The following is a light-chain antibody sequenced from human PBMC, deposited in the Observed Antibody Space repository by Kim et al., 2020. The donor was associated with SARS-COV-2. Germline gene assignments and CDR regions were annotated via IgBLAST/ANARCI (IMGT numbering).Light chain of an antibody. CDR3: QQYRNWPLT. CDR2: GAF. V-gene: IGKV3-15*01. CDR1: QSFGNF. J-gene: IGKJ4*01. Sequence: VAPEDMATLSCWASQSFGNFVAGYQQKPGQTPRLLIYGAFTRATGIPARFSCTGSGTDFTLTVSSLQSEDFAVYYCQQYRNWPLTFGGGTKVDIK.